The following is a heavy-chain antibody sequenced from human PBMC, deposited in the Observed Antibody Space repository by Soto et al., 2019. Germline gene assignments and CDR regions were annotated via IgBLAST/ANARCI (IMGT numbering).Heavy chain of an antibody. Sequence: GWSLRLSCASSVFNFRTYALHWVRQPPGKGLEWVAVISYDGRNRWYADSVKGRFTISRDNSKNTLFLEMDSLRLDDTAVYYCARDERPYVAVAGTLDYWGQGTLVTVSS. J-gene: IGHJ4*02. D-gene: IGHD6-19*01. V-gene: IGHV3-30*04. CDR2: ISYDGRNR. CDR3: ARDERPYVAVAGTLDY. CDR1: VFNFRTYA.